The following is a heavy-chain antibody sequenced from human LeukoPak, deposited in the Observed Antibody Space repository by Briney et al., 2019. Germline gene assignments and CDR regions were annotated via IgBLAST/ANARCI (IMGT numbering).Heavy chain of an antibody. Sequence: SDTLSLTCTVSGGYIHTYYWAWIRQPAGKGLEWVWGANGGGHRAYNPSLKSGGCMSIDESANQFSLRLMSVTAADATVDYCARDREHSYGSDFGHWGQGILVTVSA. D-gene: IGHD5-18*01. CDR2: ANGGGHR. CDR3: ARDREHSYGSDFGH. CDR1: GGYIHTYY. J-gene: IGHJ4*02. V-gene: IGHV4-4*07.